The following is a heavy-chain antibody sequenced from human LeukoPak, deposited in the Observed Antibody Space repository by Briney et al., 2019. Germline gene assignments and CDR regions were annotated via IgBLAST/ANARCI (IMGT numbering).Heavy chain of an antibody. CDR2: IYYSGST. CDR1: GGSISSYY. V-gene: IGHV4-59*01. D-gene: IGHD2-2*02. J-gene: IGHJ5*02. CDR3: ARESLGYCSSTSCHSWFDP. Sequence: SSETLSLTCTVSGGSISSYYWSWIRQPPGKGLEWIGYIYYSGSTNYNPSLKSRVTISVDTSKNQFSLKLSSVTAADTAVYYCARESLGYCSSTSCHSWFDPWGQGTLVTVSS.